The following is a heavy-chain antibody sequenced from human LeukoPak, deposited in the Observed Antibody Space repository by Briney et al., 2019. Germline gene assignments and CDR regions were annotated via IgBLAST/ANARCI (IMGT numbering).Heavy chain of an antibody. D-gene: IGHD1-26*01. CDR2: IYYSGSST. Sequence: PSETLSLTCTVSGGSISSYYWSWIRQPPGKGLEWIGYIYYSGSSTNYNPSLKSRVTILVDRSKNQFSLKLSSVTAADTAVYYCARQGHKLTLVDYYGMDVWGQGTTVTVSS. J-gene: IGHJ6*02. CDR1: GGSISSYY. V-gene: IGHV4-59*08. CDR3: ARQGHKLTLVDYYGMDV.